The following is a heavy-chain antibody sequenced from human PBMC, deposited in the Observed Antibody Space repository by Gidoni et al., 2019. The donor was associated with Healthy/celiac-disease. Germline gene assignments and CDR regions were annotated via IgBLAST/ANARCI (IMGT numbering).Heavy chain of an antibody. CDR1: GFTFSSYG. CDR3: ARVLSVDTAIPYYYYGMDV. V-gene: IGHV3-33*01. Sequence: QVQLVESGGGVVQPGRSLRLSCAASGFTFSSYGMHWVRQAPGKGLEWVAVIWYDGSNKYYADSVKGRFTISRDNSKNTLYLQMNSLRAEDTAVYYCARVLSVDTAIPYYYYGMDVWGQGTTVTVSS. CDR2: IWYDGSNK. D-gene: IGHD5-18*01. J-gene: IGHJ6*02.